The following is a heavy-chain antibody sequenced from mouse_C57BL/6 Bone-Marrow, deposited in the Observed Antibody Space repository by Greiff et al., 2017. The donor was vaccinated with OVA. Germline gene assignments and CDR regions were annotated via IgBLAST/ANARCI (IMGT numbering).Heavy chain of an antibody. D-gene: IGHD1-1*01. Sequence: EVKVVESGEGLVKPGGSLKLSCAASGFTFSSYAMSWVRQTPEKRLEWVAYISSGGDYIYYADTVKGRFTISRDNARNTLYLQMSSLKSEDTAMYYCTRDGPIYYGSSFDYWGQGTTLTVSS. CDR3: TRDGPIYYGSSFDY. CDR1: GFTFSSYA. V-gene: IGHV5-9-1*02. J-gene: IGHJ2*01. CDR2: ISSGGDYI.